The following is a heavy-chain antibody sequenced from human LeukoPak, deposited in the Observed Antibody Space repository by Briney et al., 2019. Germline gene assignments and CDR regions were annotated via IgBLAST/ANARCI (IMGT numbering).Heavy chain of an antibody. V-gene: IGHV3-23*01. CDR1: GFTVSTNS. CDR2: ISGSGGST. CDR3: AKGMGYGGNYYYYYMDV. J-gene: IGHJ6*03. Sequence: GGSLRLSCTVSGFTVSTNSMSWVRQAPGKGLEWVSAISGSGGSTYYADSVKGRFTISRDNSKNTLYLQMNSLRAEDTAVYYCAKGMGYGGNYYYYYMDVWGKGTTVTISS. D-gene: IGHD4-23*01.